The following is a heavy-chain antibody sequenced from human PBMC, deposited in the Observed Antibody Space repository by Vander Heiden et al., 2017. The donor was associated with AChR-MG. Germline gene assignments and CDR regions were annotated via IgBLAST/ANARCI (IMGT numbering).Heavy chain of an antibody. CDR3: AKDLDKYQLLSWFDP. Sequence: QVQLVESGGGVVQPGRSLRLSRAASGFTFSSYGMHWVRKGPGKGLEWVAVVSYDGSNKYYADSVKGRFTSSRDNSKNTLYLQMNSLRAEDTAVYYCAKDLDKYQLLSWFDPWGQGTLVTVSS. J-gene: IGHJ5*02. CDR2: VSYDGSNK. D-gene: IGHD2-2*01. V-gene: IGHV3-30*18. CDR1: GFTFSSYG.